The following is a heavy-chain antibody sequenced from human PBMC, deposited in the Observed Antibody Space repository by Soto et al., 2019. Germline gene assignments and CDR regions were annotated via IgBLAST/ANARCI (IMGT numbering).Heavy chain of an antibody. V-gene: IGHV4-61*01. Sequence: PSETLSLTCTVSGGSVSSGSYYWSWIRQPPGKGLEWIGYIYYSGSTNYNPSLKSRVTISVDTSKNQFSLKLSSVTAADTAVYYCARGVFIAARYYYYGMDVWGQGTTVTV. CDR2: IYYSGST. CDR3: ARGVFIAARYYYYGMDV. D-gene: IGHD6-6*01. J-gene: IGHJ6*02. CDR1: GGSVSSGSYY.